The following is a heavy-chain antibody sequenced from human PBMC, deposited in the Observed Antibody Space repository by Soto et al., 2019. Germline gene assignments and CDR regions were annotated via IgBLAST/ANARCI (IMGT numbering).Heavy chain of an antibody. J-gene: IGHJ4*02. V-gene: IGHV4-39*01. CDR3: ARQRTTVVTQAYFDH. D-gene: IGHD2-21*02. CDR2: IYYSGRT. CDR1: GESISSSSYY. Sequence: SETLSLTCIVSGESISSSSYYWGWIRQPPGKGLEWIGSIYYSGRTYYNPSFKSRVTTSIDTSKNQFSLKLSSVTATDTAVYYCARQRTTVVTQAYFDHWGQGALVTVSS.